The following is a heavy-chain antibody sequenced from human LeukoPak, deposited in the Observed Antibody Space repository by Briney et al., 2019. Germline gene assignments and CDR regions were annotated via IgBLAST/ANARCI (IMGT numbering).Heavy chain of an antibody. V-gene: IGHV3-23*01. J-gene: IGHJ4*02. D-gene: IGHD2-2*01. Sequence: GGSLRLSCAASGFTFSSYGMSWVRQAPGKGLEWVSAIGGRDGSTYYADSVKGRFTISRDNSKNTLYLQMNSLRAEDTAVYYCARDRYRVVPAAITDYWGQGTLVTVSS. CDR3: ARDRYRVVPAAITDY. CDR2: IGGRDGST. CDR1: GFTFSSYG.